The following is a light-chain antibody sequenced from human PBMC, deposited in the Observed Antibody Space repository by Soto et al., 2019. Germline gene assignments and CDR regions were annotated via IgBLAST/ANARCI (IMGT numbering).Light chain of an antibody. J-gene: IGKJ1*01. CDR2: GAS. Sequence: EIVMTQSPATLSVSPGEGSTLAFRASQSVSSNLAWYQQKPGQAPRLLIYGASTRATGSPARFSGSGSGTDFTLTISRLEPEDFAVYYCQQYGSSPWAFGPGTKVDI. CDR3: QQYGSSPWA. V-gene: IGKV3-15*01. CDR1: QSVSSN.